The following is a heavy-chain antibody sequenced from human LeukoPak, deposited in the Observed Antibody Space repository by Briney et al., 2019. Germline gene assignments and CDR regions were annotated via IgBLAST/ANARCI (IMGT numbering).Heavy chain of an antibody. V-gene: IGHV3-23*01. D-gene: IGHD6-19*01. J-gene: IGHJ4*02. CDR1: GFTLSTYA. CDR2: TSSSDAGT. CDR3: ARETPDSSGWD. Sequence: PGGSLRLSCAASGFTLSTYAMSWVRQTPGKGLEWVAATSSSDAGTYHADSVRGRFTISRDNSKNTLYLQMNSLRAEDTAVYYCARETPDSSGWDWGQGTLVTVSS.